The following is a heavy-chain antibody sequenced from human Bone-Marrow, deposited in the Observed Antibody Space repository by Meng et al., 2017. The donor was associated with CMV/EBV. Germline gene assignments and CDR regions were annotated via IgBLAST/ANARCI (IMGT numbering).Heavy chain of an antibody. Sequence: GGSLRLSCAAPGFTFRIYAMHWVRQAPGKGLEWVALISYDGSDKYHADSVKGRFTISRDNSKNTLYLQMNSLSAEDTAVYYCARVNYDFWSGPYYFDSWGQGTLVTVSS. V-gene: IGHV3-30*04. D-gene: IGHD3-3*01. CDR1: GFTFRIYA. J-gene: IGHJ4*02. CDR2: ISYDGSDK. CDR3: ARVNYDFWSGPYYFDS.